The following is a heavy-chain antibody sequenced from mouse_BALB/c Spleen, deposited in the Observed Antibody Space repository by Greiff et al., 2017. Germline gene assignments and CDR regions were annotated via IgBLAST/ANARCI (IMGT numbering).Heavy chain of an antibody. V-gene: IGHV1-54*01. D-gene: IGHD1-1*01. CDR1: GYAFTNYL. J-gene: IGHJ4*01. Sequence: VQVVESGAELVRPGTSVKVSCKASGYAFTNYLIEWVKQRPGQGLEWIGVINPGSGGTNYNEKFKGKATLTADKSSSTAYMQLSSLTSDDSAVYFCARREDYYGSDAMDYWGQGTSVTVSS. CDR2: INPGSGGT. CDR3: ARREDYYGSDAMDY.